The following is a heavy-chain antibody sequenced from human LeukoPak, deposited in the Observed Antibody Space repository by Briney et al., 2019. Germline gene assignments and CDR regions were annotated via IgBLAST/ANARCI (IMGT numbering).Heavy chain of an antibody. CDR1: GGTYSSYS. CDR3: AREAKTSNWNSEPYLDY. CDR2: INPMFNTA. D-gene: IGHD1-20*01. V-gene: IGHV1-69*08. Sequence: LVKVSCKASGGTYSSYSFTWVRQDPGQGLEWMGRINPMFNTANYAQDFQGRVTITADKSTSTAYMELITLRSEDTAVYYCAREAKTSNWNSEPYLDYWGQGTLITVSS. J-gene: IGHJ4*02.